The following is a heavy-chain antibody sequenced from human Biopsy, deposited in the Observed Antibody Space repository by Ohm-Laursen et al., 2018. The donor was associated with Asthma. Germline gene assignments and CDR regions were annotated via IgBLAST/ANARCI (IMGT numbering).Heavy chain of an antibody. D-gene: IGHD1-26*01. CDR1: GFRFPIYG. CDR2: ISFDGSNK. Sequence: SLRLSCSASGFRFPIYGMHWVRQAPGKGLDWVAVISFDGSNKNYTDSVKGRSTISRDNSRNTLHLQMNSLRAEDTAVYYCAKDVFPGWELRRGPDYWGQGTLVTVSS. CDR3: AKDVFPGWELRRGPDY. J-gene: IGHJ4*02. V-gene: IGHV3-30*18.